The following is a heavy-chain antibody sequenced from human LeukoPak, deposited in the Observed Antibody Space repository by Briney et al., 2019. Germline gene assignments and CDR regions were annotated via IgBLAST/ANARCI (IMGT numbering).Heavy chain of an antibody. V-gene: IGHV1-18*01. Sequence: ASVKVSCKASGFSFTRYAISWVRQAPGQGLEWMGWISTYNGDTNYAQKLQGRVTMTTDTSTSTAYMEVRSLTSDDTAVYYCARDPSNTSGRYAYFDYWGQGTLVTVSS. CDR2: ISTYNGDT. CDR3: ARDPSNTSGRYAYFDY. CDR1: GFSFTRYA. D-gene: IGHD6-19*01. J-gene: IGHJ4*02.